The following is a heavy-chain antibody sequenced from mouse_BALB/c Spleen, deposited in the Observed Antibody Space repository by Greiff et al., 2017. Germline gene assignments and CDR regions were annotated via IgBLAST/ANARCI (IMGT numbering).Heavy chain of an antibody. CDR1: GFAFSSYD. J-gene: IGHJ2*01. V-gene: IGHV5-12-1*01. Sequence: EVELVESGGGLVKPGGSLKLSCAASGFAFSSYDMSWVRQTPEKRLEWVAYISSGGGSTYYPDTVKGRFTISRDNAKNTLYLQMSSLKSEDTAMYYCARQGHFDYWGQGTTLTVSS. CDR3: ARQGHFDY. CDR2: ISSGGGST. D-gene: IGHD3-3*01.